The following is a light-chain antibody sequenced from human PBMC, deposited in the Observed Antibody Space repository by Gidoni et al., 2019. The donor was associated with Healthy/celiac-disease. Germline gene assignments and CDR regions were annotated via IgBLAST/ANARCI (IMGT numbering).Light chain of an antibody. V-gene: IGKV3-20*01. CDR2: GAS. Sequence: EIVLTQSPGTLSLSPGERATLSCRASQSVSSSYLARYQQKPGQAPRLLIYGASSRATGIPDRFSGSGSGTDFTLTISRLEPEDFAVYYCQQYGSSPFFXPXTKVDIK. J-gene: IGKJ3*01. CDR3: QQYGSSPF. CDR1: QSVSSSY.